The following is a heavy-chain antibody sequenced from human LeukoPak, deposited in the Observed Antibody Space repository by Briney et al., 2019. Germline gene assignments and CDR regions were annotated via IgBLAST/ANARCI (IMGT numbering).Heavy chain of an antibody. Sequence: GGSLRLSCVASGFTFSRYALHWVRQAPGKGLEWVALMSYDGSGQYYADSVKGRFTISRDDSKNTLYLQMNGLRANDTAVYFCARGALMIYTVEGYFDYWGQGNLVTVSS. V-gene: IGHV3-30*04. CDR2: MSYDGSGQ. D-gene: IGHD2-2*02. J-gene: IGHJ4*02. CDR3: ARGALMIYTVEGYFDY. CDR1: GFTFSRYA.